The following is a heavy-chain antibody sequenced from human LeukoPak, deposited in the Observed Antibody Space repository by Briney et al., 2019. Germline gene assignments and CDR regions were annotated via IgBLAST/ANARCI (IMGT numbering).Heavy chain of an antibody. CDR3: ARDPPYVWGSYRYDTGQGY. D-gene: IGHD3-16*02. Sequence: GASVKVSCTASGYTFTSYGISWVRQAPGQGLEWMGWISAYNGNTNYAQKLQGRVTMTTDTSTSTAYMELRSLRSDDTAVYYCARDPPYVWGSYRYDTGQGYWGQGTLVTVSS. CDR2: ISAYNGNT. J-gene: IGHJ4*02. V-gene: IGHV1-18*01. CDR1: GYTFTSYG.